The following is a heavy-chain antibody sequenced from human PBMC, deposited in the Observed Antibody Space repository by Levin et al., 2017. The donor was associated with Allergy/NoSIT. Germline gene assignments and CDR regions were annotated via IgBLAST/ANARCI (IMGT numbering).Heavy chain of an antibody. CDR3: ASARNDPDY. Sequence: PSETLSLTCTVSGGSINSYYWSWIRQPPGKGLEWIGCIDYTGTTNYNPSLKSRVSISIDASKKQVSLRLSSVTAADTAVYYCASARNDPDYWGQGTLVTVSS. CDR1: GGSINSYY. CDR2: IDYTGTT. J-gene: IGHJ4*02. V-gene: IGHV4-59*01. D-gene: IGHD1-1*01.